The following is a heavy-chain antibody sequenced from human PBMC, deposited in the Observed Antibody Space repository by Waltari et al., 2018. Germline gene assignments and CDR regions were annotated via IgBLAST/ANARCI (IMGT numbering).Heavy chain of an antibody. J-gene: IGHJ3*02. V-gene: IGHV3-48*01. D-gene: IGHD3-22*01. CDR2: ISSRSSTI. CDR3: ARVGVYYYDSSGYYLDHDAFDI. Sequence: EVQLVESGGGLVQPGGSLRLSCAASGFTFSSYSMNWVRQAPGKGLEWVSYISSRSSTIYYADSVKGRFTISRDNAKNSLYLQMNSLRAEDTAVYYCARVGVYYYDSSGYYLDHDAFDIWGQGTMVTVSS. CDR1: GFTFSSYS.